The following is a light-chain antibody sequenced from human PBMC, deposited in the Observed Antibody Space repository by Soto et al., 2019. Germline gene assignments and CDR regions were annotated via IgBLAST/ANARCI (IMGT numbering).Light chain of an antibody. V-gene: IGKV1-39*01. J-gene: IGKJ4*01. Sequence: DIPMTQSPSSLSPSVGDRVTITCRTSQSISSFLNWYQQKPGKAPKLLIYAASSLQTGVPSRFSGSGSGTDFTLTISSLQPEDFATYYCQQSYSTPVTFGGGTKVEIK. CDR2: AAS. CDR3: QQSYSTPVT. CDR1: QSISSF.